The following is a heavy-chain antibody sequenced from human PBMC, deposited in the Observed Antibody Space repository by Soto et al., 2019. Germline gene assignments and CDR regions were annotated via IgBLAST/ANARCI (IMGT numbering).Heavy chain of an antibody. CDR1: GFTFSSFG. D-gene: IGHD4-4*01. CDR3: AKTHPVYSNDEAFDI. V-gene: IGHV3-30*18. CDR2: ISYDGSNR. Sequence: QVQLVESGGGVVQPGRSLRLSCAASGFTFSSFGMHWVRQAPGKGLEWVAVISYDGSNRYYADSVKGRFAISRDNSKNTLYLLMTSLRAEDTAVYYCAKTHPVYSNDEAFDIWGQGTMVTVSS. J-gene: IGHJ3*02.